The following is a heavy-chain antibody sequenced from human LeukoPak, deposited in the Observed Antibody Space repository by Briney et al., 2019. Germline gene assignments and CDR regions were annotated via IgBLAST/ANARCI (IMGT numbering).Heavy chain of an antibody. V-gene: IGHV1-24*01. Sequence: GASVKVSCKASGYTFTSYDINWVRQAPGKGLEWMGGFDPEDGETIYAQKFQGRVTMTEDTSTDTAYMELSSLRSEDTAVYYCATDLVDLYSYGLGEFDYWGQGTLVTVSS. CDR2: FDPEDGET. D-gene: IGHD5-18*01. J-gene: IGHJ4*02. CDR3: ATDLVDLYSYGLGEFDY. CDR1: GYTFTSYD.